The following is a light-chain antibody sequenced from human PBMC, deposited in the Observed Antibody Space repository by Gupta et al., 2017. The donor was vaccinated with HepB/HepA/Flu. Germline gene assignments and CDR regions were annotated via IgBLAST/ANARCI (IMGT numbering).Light chain of an antibody. CDR2: NVS. CDR3: SSYGTADI. J-gene: IGLJ1*01. V-gene: IGLV2-14*03. Sequence: SAPTQPASVSGSPGQSITISCTGTRNDIVSNKYVSWYKPVPGRAPKLMIYNVSNRPSGVSYRFSGSKSGNTASLTISGLQAKYGADYYCSSYGTADIFGTGTRVIVL. CDR1: RNDIVSNKY.